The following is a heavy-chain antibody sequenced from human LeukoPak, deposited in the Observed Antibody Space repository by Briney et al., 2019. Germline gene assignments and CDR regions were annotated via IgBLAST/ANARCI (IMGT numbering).Heavy chain of an antibody. CDR3: AKCRVVGATTGFDN. CDR1: GFTFSSYG. CDR2: ISYDGSNK. V-gene: IGHV3-30*18. D-gene: IGHD1-26*01. J-gene: IGHJ4*02. Sequence: GRSLRLSCAASGFTFSSYGMHWVRQAPGKGLEWVAVISYDGSNKYYADSVKGRFTISRDNSKNTLYLQMNSLRAEDTAVYYCAKCRVVGATTGFDNWGQGTLVTVSS.